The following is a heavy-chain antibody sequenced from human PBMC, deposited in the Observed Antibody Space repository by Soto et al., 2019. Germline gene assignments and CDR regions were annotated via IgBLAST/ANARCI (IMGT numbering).Heavy chain of an antibody. J-gene: IGHJ4*02. CDR3: ARLRLHPYYFDY. D-gene: IGHD5-12*01. V-gene: IGHV4-39*01. CDR2: IYYSGST. Sequence: SETLSLTCTVSGGSISSSSYYWGWIRQPPGKGLEWIGSIYYSGSTYYNTSLKSRVTISVDTSKNQFSLKLSSVTAADTAVYYCARLRLHPYYFDYWGQGTLVTVSS. CDR1: GGSISSSSYY.